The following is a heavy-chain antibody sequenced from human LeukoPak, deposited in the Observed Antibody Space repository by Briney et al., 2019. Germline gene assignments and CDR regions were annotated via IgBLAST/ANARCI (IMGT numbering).Heavy chain of an antibody. D-gene: IGHD4-17*01. CDR3: GREYGDYGVHFDY. CDR1: GGSISIYY. CDR2: IYTSGST. V-gene: IGHV4-4*07. Sequence: SETLSLTCTVSGGSISIYYWNWIRQPAGKGLEWIGRIYTSGSTNYNPSLKSRVTMSVDTSKNQFSLKLSSVTAADTAVYYCGREYGDYGVHFDYWGQGTLVTVSS. J-gene: IGHJ4*02.